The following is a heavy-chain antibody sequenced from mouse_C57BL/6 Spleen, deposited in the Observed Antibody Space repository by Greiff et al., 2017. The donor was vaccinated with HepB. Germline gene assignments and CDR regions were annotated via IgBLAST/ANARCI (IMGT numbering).Heavy chain of an antibody. V-gene: IGHV1-22*01. Sequence: EVKLMESGPELVKPGASVKMSCKASGYTFTDYNMHWVKQSHGKSLEWIGYINPNNGGTSYNQKFKGKATLTVNKSSSTAYMELRSLTSEDSAVYYCARWGGNWFAYWGQGTLVTVSA. CDR2: INPNNGGT. J-gene: IGHJ3*01. CDR3: ARWGGNWFAY. CDR1: GYTFTDYN.